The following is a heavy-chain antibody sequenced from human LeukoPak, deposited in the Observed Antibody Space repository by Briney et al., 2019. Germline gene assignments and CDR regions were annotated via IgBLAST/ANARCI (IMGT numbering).Heavy chain of an antibody. J-gene: IGHJ4*02. CDR2: ISWNSGNI. Sequence: GRSLRLSCAASGFTFDDYAMHWVRQAPGKGLEWVSGISWNSGNIGYADSVKGRFTISRDNAKNSLFLQMNSLRAEDTALYYCAKAVGFSGSREYYFDYWGQGTLVTVSS. CDR1: GFTFDDYA. CDR3: AKAVGFSGSREYYFDY. D-gene: IGHD1-26*01. V-gene: IGHV3-9*01.